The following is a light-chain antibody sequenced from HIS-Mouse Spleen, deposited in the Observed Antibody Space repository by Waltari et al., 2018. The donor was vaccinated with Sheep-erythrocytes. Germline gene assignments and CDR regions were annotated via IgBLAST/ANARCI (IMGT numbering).Light chain of an antibody. CDR1: QDISNY. V-gene: IGKV1-33*01. J-gene: IGKJ4*01. CDR3: QQYDNLPLT. CDR2: DSS. Sequence: SQLPDVTSRVIIHCPAGQDISNYLNWYQQKPGKAPKLLIYDSSNLETGVPSRFSGSGSGTDFTFTIISLQPEDIATYYCQQYDNLPLTFGGGTKVEIK.